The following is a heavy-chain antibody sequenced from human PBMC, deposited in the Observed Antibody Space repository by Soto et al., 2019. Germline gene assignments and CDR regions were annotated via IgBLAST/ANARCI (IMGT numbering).Heavy chain of an antibody. D-gene: IGHD3-10*01. Sequence: PGGSLRLSCVASGFTFNTYWMSWVRQAPGKGLQWVANIRQDGGAQYYVDSVKGRFTISRDNAKNTVYLQMDSLRVEDTAVYYCVRGGNGSGSYLGYSWGQGILVTVSS. CDR2: IRQDGGAQ. V-gene: IGHV3-7*03. J-gene: IGHJ4*02. CDR1: GFTFNTYW. CDR3: VRGGNGSGSYLGYS.